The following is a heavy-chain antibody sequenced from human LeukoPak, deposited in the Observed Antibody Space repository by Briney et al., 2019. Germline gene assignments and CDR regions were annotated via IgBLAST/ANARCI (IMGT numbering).Heavy chain of an antibody. J-gene: IGHJ6*03. D-gene: IGHD3-3*01. CDR3: ARDLGYYDFWSGHYMDV. V-gene: IGHV4-39*07. CDR2: MYHSGTT. CDR1: GDSIGSRRCC. Sequence: TASETLSLTCTVSGDSIGSRRCCWGWLRQPPGKEVQWIGCMYHSGTTYYNPSLKSRVSISLDTSKNQFSLKLSSVTAADTAVYYCARDLGYYDFWSGHYMDVWGKGTTVTVSS.